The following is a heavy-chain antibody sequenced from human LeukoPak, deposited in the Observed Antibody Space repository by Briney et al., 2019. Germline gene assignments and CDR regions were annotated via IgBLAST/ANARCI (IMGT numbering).Heavy chain of an antibody. J-gene: IGHJ4*02. D-gene: IGHD4-17*01. CDR1: GGSISSSSYY. Sequence: SETLSLTCTVSGGSISSSSYYWGWIRQPPGKGLEWIGRIYYSGSTYYNPSLKSRVTISVDTSKNQFSLKLSSVPAADTAVYYCAGFMTTVIREDYWGQGTLVTVSS. CDR2: IYYSGST. V-gene: IGHV4-39*01. CDR3: AGFMTTVIREDY.